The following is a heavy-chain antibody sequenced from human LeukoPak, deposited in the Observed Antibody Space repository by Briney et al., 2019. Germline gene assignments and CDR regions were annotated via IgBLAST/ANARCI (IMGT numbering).Heavy chain of an antibody. D-gene: IGHD1-26*01. V-gene: IGHV1-2*02. CDR2: INPNSGGT. CDR3: ARVFDGGSYYGESVGY. Sequence: ASVKVSCKASVYTFTGYYMHWVRQAPGQGLEWMGWINPNSGGTNYAQKFQGRVTMTRDTSISTAYMELSRLRSDDTAVYYCARVFDGGSYYGESVGYWGQGTLVTVSS. CDR1: VYTFTGYY. J-gene: IGHJ4*02.